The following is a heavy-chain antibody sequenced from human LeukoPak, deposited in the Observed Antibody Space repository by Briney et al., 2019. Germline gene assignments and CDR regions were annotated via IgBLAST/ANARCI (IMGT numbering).Heavy chain of an antibody. Sequence: PGGSLRLSCAASGFTFISYWMNWVRQAPGKGLEWVANINRDGSKKYYVDSVKGRFTISRDNAKNSLYLQMNSLRAEDAAVYYCVREIFGLDYWGQGTLVTVSS. V-gene: IGHV3-7*01. CDR3: VREIFGLDY. D-gene: IGHD3-10*01. CDR1: GFTFISYW. J-gene: IGHJ4*02. CDR2: INRDGSKK.